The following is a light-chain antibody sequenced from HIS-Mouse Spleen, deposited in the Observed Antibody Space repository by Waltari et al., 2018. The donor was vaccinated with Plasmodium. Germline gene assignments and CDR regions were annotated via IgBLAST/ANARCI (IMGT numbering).Light chain of an antibody. CDR1: SSDVGGYNY. J-gene: IGLJ3*02. CDR3: CSYAGSYTWV. Sequence: QSALTQPRSVSGSPGQSVTISCTGTSSDVGGYNYFSWYQQHPGKAPKLMIYDVSKRPSGVPYRFSGSKSGNTASLTISGLQAEDEADYYCCSYAGSYTWVFGGGTKLTVL. V-gene: IGLV2-11*01. CDR2: DVS.